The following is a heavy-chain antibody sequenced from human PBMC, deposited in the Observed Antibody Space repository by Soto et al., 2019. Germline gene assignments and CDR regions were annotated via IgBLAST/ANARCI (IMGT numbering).Heavy chain of an antibody. CDR3: ARGDTVTTSHYYYYTDV. V-gene: IGHV3-13*01. J-gene: IGHJ6*03. Sequence: EVQLVESGGGLVQPGGSLRLSCAASGFTFSSYDMHWVRQATGKGLEWVSAIGTAGDTYYPGFVKGRFTISRETATNSLAVRMNSLRAGDTAVYYCARGDTVTTSHYYYYTDVWGKGTTVTVSS. D-gene: IGHD4-4*01. CDR2: IGTAGDT. CDR1: GFTFSSYD.